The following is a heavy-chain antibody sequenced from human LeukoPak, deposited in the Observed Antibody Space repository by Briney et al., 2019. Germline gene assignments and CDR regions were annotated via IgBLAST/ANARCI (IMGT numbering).Heavy chain of an antibody. Sequence: GGSLRLSCAASGFSFSSDVMHWVRQAPGKGLEWVGFIRSKGYGGTTEYAASVKGRFIISRDDSKSIAYLQMNSLKSDDTGLYYCSRQWEQLPYYFDYWGQGTLVTVSS. CDR1: GFSFSSDV. V-gene: IGHV3-49*04. CDR2: IRSKGYGGTT. J-gene: IGHJ4*02. CDR3: SRQWEQLPYYFDY. D-gene: IGHD1/OR15-1a*01.